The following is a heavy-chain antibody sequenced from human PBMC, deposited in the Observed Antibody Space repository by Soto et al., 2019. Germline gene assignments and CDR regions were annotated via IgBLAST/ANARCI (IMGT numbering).Heavy chain of an antibody. CDR1: GFTFSSYA. V-gene: IGHV3-30-3*01. CDR2: ISYDGSNK. Sequence: HPGGSLRLSCAASGFTFSSYAMHWVRQAPGKGLEWVAVISYDGSNKYYADSVKGRFTISRDNSKNTLYLQMNSLRAEDTAVYYCARSQFKYSSSPDYWGQGTLVTVSS. CDR3: ARSQFKYSSSPDY. D-gene: IGHD6-13*01. J-gene: IGHJ4*02.